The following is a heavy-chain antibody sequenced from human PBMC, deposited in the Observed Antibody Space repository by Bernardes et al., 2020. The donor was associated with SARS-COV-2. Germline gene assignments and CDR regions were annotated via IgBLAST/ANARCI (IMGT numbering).Heavy chain of an antibody. V-gene: IGHV1-24*01. CDR3: ATSGYHSQVLRYFDWDFDY. Sequence: ASVKVSCKVSGYTLTELSMHWVRQAPGKGLEWMGGFDPEDGETIYAQKFQGRVTMTEDTSTDTAYMELSSLRSEDTAVYYCATSGYHSQVLRYFDWDFDYWGQGTTVTVSS. D-gene: IGHD3-9*01. CDR1: GYTLTELS. J-gene: IGHJ4*03. CDR2: FDPEDGET.